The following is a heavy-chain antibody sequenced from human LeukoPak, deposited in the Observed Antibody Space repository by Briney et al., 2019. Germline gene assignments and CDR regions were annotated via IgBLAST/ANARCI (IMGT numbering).Heavy chain of an antibody. CDR1: GDSVSRTNIA. CDR3: ARGNTWPLDY. D-gene: IGHD4-11*01. Sequence: SQTLSLTCAISGDSVSRTNIAWNWIRQSPSRGLEWLGRTYYRSKWYNDYAVSVKSRITINPDTSKNQFSLQLNSVTPEDTAVYYCARGNTWPLDYWGQGTLVTVSS. CDR2: TYYRSKWYN. J-gene: IGHJ4*02. V-gene: IGHV6-1*01.